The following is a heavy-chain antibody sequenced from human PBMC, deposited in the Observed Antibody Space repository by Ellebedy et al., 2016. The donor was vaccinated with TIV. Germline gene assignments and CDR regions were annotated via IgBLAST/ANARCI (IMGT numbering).Heavy chain of an antibody. Sequence: MPSETLSLTCTVSGGSFSSYYWSWIRQPPGKGLEWIGYLYDSGSTNYNPSLKSQVTISIDTSKNQFSLNLTYVTAAATAVYYCARGTYYYDFWSGYWKRGDNDYYGMDVWGQGTTVTVSS. D-gene: IGHD3-3*01. CDR2: LYDSGST. J-gene: IGHJ6*02. CDR1: GGSFSSYY. CDR3: ARGTYYYDFWSGYWKRGDNDYYGMDV. V-gene: IGHV4-59*01.